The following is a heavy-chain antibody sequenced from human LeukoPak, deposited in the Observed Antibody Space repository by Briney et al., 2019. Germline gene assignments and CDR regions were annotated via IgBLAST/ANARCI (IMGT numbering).Heavy chain of an antibody. CDR2: IYYSGST. D-gene: IGHD3-10*01. CDR3: ARHWAPTTYYYGSGTGKMLGWFDP. Sequence: SETLSLTCTVSGGSISSYYWNWIRQPPGKGLEWIGYIYYSGSTNYNPSLKSRVTISVDTSKNQFSLNLTSVTAADTAVYYCARHWAPTTYYYGSGTGKMLGWFDPWGQGTLVTVSS. CDR1: GGSISSYY. J-gene: IGHJ5*02. V-gene: IGHV4-59*08.